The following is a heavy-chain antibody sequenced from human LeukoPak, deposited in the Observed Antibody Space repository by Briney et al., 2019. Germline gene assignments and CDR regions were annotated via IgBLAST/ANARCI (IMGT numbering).Heavy chain of an antibody. CDR3: ARTEGSGWYYFDY. V-gene: IGHV3-21*01. J-gene: IGHJ4*02. CDR1: GFTFSSYS. Sequence: GGSLRLXCAASGFTFSSYSMNWVRQAPGKGLEWVSSISSSSSYIYYADSVKGRFTISRDNAKNSLYLQMNSLRAEDTAVYYCARTEGSGWYYFDYWGQGTLVTVSS. D-gene: IGHD6-19*01. CDR2: ISSSSSYI.